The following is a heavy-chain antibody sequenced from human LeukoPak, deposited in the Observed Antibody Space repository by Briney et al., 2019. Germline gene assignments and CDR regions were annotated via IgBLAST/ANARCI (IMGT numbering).Heavy chain of an antibody. CDR2: IIPIFGTA. V-gene: IGHV1-69*01. J-gene: IGHJ4*02. CDR3: ARLAADYGGNSWVDY. Sequence: GASVTVSFTASGGTFSIYAISWVRQAPGQGLEWMGGIIPIFGTANYAQKFQGRVTITADESTSTAYMELSSLRSEDTAVYYCARLAADYGGNSWVDYWGQGTLVTVSS. D-gene: IGHD4-23*01. CDR1: GGTFSIYA.